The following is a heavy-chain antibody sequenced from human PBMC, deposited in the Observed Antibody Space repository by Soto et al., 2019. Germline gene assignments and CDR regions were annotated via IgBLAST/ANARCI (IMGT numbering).Heavy chain of an antibody. Sequence: GGSLRLSCAASGFIFENFGMSWVRQAPGKGLEWISSISGSGFKKYYADSVKGRFTISRDNSKSTVYLELNNLSAEDTAVYHCAKNQGVELVPLATVDWFDPGGRGSVVTGS. CDR3: AKNQGVELVPLATVDWFDP. V-gene: IGHV3-23*01. D-gene: IGHD1-26*01. CDR2: ISGSGFKK. CDR1: GFIFENFG. J-gene: IGHJ5*02.